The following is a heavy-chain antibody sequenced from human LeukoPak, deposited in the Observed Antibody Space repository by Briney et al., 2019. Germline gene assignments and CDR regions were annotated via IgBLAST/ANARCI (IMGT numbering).Heavy chain of an antibody. CDR3: ARDHWSGENY. J-gene: IGHJ4*02. D-gene: IGHD3-10*01. Sequence: SETLSLTCAVSGASIRSYYWSWIRQPPGKGLEWIGYIYCSGSTNYNPSLKSRVTISVDTSKNQFSLKLSSVTAADTAVYYCARDHWSGENYWGQGTLVTISS. CDR1: GASIRSYY. V-gene: IGHV4-59*01. CDR2: IYCSGST.